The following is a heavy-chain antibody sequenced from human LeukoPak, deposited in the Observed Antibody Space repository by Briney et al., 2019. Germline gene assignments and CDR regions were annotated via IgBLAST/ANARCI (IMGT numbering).Heavy chain of an antibody. V-gene: IGHV4-4*07. Sequence: PSETLSLTCTVSGGSISSYYWSWIRQPAGKGLEWIGRIYTSGSTNYNPSLKSRVTMSVDTSKNQFSLKLSSVTAADTAVYYCARDGKVTPSYYCYYMDVWGKGTTVTVSS. CDR1: GGSISSYY. D-gene: IGHD4-23*01. CDR2: IYTSGST. CDR3: ARDGKVTPSYYCYYMDV. J-gene: IGHJ6*03.